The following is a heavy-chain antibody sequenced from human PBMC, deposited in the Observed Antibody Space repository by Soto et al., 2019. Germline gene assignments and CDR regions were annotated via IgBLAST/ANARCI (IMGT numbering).Heavy chain of an antibody. D-gene: IGHD2-21*02. CDR3: ARELVTAIVAQVDYYGMDV. CDR2: IIPILGIA. CDR1: GGTFSSYT. J-gene: IGHJ6*02. V-gene: IGHV1-69*08. Sequence: QVQLVQSGAEVKKPGSSVKVSCKASGGTFSSYTISWVRQAPGQGLEWMGRIIPILGIANYAQKFQGRVTIPADKSTSTTYMVLGSLRSEDTAVYYCARELVTAIVAQVDYYGMDVWGQGTTVTVSS.